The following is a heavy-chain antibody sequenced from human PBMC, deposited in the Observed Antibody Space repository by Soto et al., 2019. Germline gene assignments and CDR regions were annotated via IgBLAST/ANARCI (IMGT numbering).Heavy chain of an antibody. V-gene: IGHV3-72*01. D-gene: IGHD6-19*01. CDR2: IRRKANSYTT. Sequence: EVQLVESGGGLVQPGGSLRLSCAASGLIFSDYHMDWVRQAPGKGLEWVGRIRRKANSYTTEYAASVKGRFTISRDDSEYSLYVQMNRLKYEDTAVYYCAMLGGWSGGSDDRDVWGQGSTVTVS. CDR1: GLIFSDYH. J-gene: IGHJ6*02. CDR3: AMLGGWSGGSDDRDV.